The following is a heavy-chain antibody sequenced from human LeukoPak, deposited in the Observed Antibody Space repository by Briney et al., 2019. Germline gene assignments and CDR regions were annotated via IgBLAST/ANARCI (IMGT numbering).Heavy chain of an antibody. D-gene: IGHD6-19*01. Sequence: GGSLRLSCAASGFAFSSYGMHWVRQAPGKGLEWVSFIRYDGSNKYYADSVKGRFTISRDNSKNTLYLQMNSLRTEDTAMYYCARATVAGRPFDYWGQGTLVTVSS. CDR2: IRYDGSNK. J-gene: IGHJ4*02. V-gene: IGHV3-30*02. CDR3: ARATVAGRPFDY. CDR1: GFAFSSYG.